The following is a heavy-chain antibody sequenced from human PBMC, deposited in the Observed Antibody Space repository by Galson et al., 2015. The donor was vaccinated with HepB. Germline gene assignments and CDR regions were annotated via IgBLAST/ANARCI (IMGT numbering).Heavy chain of an antibody. J-gene: IGHJ6*03. Sequence: SLRLSCAASGFAFSSYWMSWVRQAPGKGLEWVANIKQDGSEKYYVESVKGRFTISRDNAKNSLYLQMNSLRAEDTAVYYCARSLAAAGTYYYYYYMDVWGKGTTVTVSS. CDR2: IKQDGSEK. CDR3: ARSLAAAGTYYYYYYMDV. CDR1: GFAFSSYW. V-gene: IGHV3-7*03. D-gene: IGHD6-13*01.